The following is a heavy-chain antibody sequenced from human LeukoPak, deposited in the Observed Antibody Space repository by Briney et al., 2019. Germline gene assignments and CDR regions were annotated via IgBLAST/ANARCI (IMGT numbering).Heavy chain of an antibody. CDR2: IFPGDSDT. CDR1: EYSFATYW. D-gene: IGHD2-15*01. V-gene: IGHV5-51*01. CDR3: ASEYCSGGNCYFDY. Sequence: GESLKISYKGSEYSFATYWIGWVRQMPGQGLEWRGIIFPGDSDTRYSPSFQGQVTISADKSISTAYLQWSSLKASDTAIYYCASEYCSGGNCYFDYWGQGTLVTVSS. J-gene: IGHJ4*02.